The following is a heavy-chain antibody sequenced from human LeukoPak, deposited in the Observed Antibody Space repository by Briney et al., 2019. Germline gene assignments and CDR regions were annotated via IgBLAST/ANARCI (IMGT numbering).Heavy chain of an antibody. CDR1: GYTFTGYY. J-gene: IGHJ3*02. V-gene: IGHV1-2*02. Sequence: ASATVSCRASGYTFTGYYMHWVRQAPGQGLEWMGWINPNSGGTNYAQKFQGRVTMTRDTSISTAYLELSRLRSDDTAVYYCARRLVGANGDAFDIWGQGTMVTVSS. D-gene: IGHD1-26*01. CDR2: INPNSGGT. CDR3: ARRLVGANGDAFDI.